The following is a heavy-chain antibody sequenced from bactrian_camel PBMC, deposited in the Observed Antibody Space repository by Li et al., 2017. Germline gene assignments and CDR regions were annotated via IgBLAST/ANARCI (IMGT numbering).Heavy chain of an antibody. V-gene: IGHV3S53*01. CDR2: ISSDGST. Sequence: VQLVESGGGSVQAGGSLRLSCAVSGRTYSSYSLGWFRQAPGKEREGVASISSDGSTSYTDSVKGRFTISTDNAKNTLYLEMNNLKVEDTAIYYCAAADSGRTGGCRTFYNYWGQGTQVT. CDR1: GRTYSSYS. J-gene: IGHJ4*01. D-gene: IGHD7*01. CDR3: AAADSGRTGGCRTFYNY.